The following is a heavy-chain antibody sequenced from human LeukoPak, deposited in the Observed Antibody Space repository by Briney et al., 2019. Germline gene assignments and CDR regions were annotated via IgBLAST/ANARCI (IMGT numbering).Heavy chain of an antibody. CDR1: GGSFSGYY. D-gene: IGHD1-26*01. CDR2: INHSGST. V-gene: IGHV4-34*01. CDR3: ARGRGRDPHMYYFDY. Sequence: ASETLSLTCAVYGGSFSGYYWSWIRQPPGKGLEWIGEINHSGSTNYNPSLKSRVTISVDTSKNQFSLKLSSVTAADTAVYYCARGRGRDPHMYYFDYWGQGTLVTVSS. J-gene: IGHJ4*02.